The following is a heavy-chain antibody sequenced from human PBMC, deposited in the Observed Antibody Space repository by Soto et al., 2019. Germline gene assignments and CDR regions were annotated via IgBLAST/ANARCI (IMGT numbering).Heavy chain of an antibody. CDR2: ISAYNGNT. Sequence: QVQLVQSGTEVKKPGATVQVSCKASGYTFSSYAIRWVRQAPGQGLAGMGWISAYNGNTKYAQKLQGRVTMTTDTATSTAYMELRSLRSDDTAVYYCAIEGPPEDYWGQGTLVTVSS. CDR3: AIEGPPEDY. V-gene: IGHV1-18*01. CDR1: GYTFSSYA. J-gene: IGHJ4*02. D-gene: IGHD2-15*01.